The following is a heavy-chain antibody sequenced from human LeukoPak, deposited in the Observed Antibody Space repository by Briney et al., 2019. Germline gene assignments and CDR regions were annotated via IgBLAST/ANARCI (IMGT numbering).Heavy chain of an antibody. CDR2: IIPIFGTA. D-gene: IGHD2-2*01. CDR3: ARVHCSSTSCYHGGWFDP. V-gene: IGHV1-69*05. J-gene: IGHJ5*02. Sequence: ASVKVSCKASGGTFSSYAISWVRQAPGQGLEWMGGIIPIFGTANYAQKFQGRVTITTDESTSTAYMELSSLRSEDTAVYYCARVHCSSTSCYHGGWFDPWGQGTLVTVSS. CDR1: GGTFSSYA.